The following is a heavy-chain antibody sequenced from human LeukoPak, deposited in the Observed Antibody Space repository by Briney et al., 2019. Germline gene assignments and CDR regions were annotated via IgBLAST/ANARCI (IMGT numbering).Heavy chain of an antibody. D-gene: IGHD7-27*01. CDR3: TRKSGHAYGMDV. Sequence: GGSLRLSCAASGFTFSNYNMNWVRQAPGKGLEWVSLISSSSSTIYYADSVKGRFTISRDNAKNSLYLQMNSLRAEDTAVYYCTRKSGHAYGMDVWGQGTTVTVSS. J-gene: IGHJ6*02. CDR1: GFTFSNYN. CDR2: ISSSSSTI. V-gene: IGHV3-48*01.